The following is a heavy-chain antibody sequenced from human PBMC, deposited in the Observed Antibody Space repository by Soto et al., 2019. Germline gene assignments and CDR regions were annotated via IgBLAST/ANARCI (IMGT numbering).Heavy chain of an antibody. CDR1: GGSIDTYY. CDR3: ARLGGYYQSLDT. Sequence: PSETLSLTCTVSGGSIDTYYWSWIRQPPGKGLQWIWYIYYSGSTTYSPSLKSRVTISVDRSKNQFSLKLTSVTAADTAVYYCARLGGYYQSLDTWGQGTLVTVSS. D-gene: IGHD3-3*01. V-gene: IGHV4-59*08. J-gene: IGHJ5*02. CDR2: IYYSGST.